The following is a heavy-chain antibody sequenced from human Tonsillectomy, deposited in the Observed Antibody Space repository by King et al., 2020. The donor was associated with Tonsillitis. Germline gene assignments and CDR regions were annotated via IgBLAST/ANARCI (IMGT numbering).Heavy chain of an antibody. CDR2: MRGAGART. CDR1: GFTFSTYA. Sequence: VQLVESGGGLVQPGGSLRLSCAASGFTFSTYAMTWVRQAPGKGLEWVSVMRGAGARTYHADSVKGRFTISRDNSKNTLYLQMNSLRAEDTAVYYCAKSPYDFWSGGLYYAMDVWGQGTTVTVSS. V-gene: IGHV3-23*04. D-gene: IGHD3-3*01. J-gene: IGHJ6*02. CDR3: AKSPYDFWSGGLYYAMDV.